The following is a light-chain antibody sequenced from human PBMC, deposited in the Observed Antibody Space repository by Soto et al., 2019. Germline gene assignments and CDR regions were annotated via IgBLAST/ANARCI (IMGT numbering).Light chain of an antibody. Sequence: AIPMTQSPPSLSASVGDRVTITCRASQGIRYDLGWFQQKPGKAPKLLIYAASSLHSGVPSRFSGSGSGAEFTLTISSLQPEDFATYYCLQDYDYPFTFGQGTRVEI. CDR2: AAS. J-gene: IGKJ2*01. CDR1: QGIRYD. CDR3: LQDYDYPFT. V-gene: IGKV1-6*01.